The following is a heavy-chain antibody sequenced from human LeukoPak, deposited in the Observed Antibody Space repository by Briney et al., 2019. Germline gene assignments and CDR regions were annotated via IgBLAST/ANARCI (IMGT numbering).Heavy chain of an antibody. D-gene: IGHD3-22*01. J-gene: IGHJ4*02. Sequence: ASVKVSCKVSGYTFTSYGINWVRQAPGQGLEWMGWITPFNGNTDYAQKFQGRVTMTTDTSTNTAYMELRSLRSDDTAVYYCARDSYDSSGSYFFLKLRDYWGQGTLVAVSS. V-gene: IGHV1-18*01. CDR1: GYTFTSYG. CDR2: ITPFNGNT. CDR3: ARDSYDSSGSYFFLKLRDY.